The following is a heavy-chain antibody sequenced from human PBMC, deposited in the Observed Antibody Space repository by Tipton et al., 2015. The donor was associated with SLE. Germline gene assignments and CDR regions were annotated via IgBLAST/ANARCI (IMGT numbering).Heavy chain of an antibody. CDR1: GYSFTSYW. V-gene: IGHV5-51*01. Sequence: VQSGPEVKKPGESLKISCKGSGYSFTSYWIGWVRQMPGKGLEWMGIIYPGDSDTRYSPSFQGQVTISADKSISAAYLQWSSLRSTVSAMYYCASLTLPASYRFFDLWGRGPLVAVSS. CDR2: IYPGDSDT. J-gene: IGHJ2*01. CDR3: ASLTLPASYRFFDL.